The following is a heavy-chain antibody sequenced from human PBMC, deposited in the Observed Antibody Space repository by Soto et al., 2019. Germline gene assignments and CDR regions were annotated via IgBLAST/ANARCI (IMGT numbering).Heavy chain of an antibody. D-gene: IGHD2-15*01. CDR2: IGTAGDT. Sequence: EVQLVESGGGLVQPGGSLRLSCAASGFTFSSYDMHWVRQATGKGLEWVSAIGTAGDTYYPGSVKGRFTICRENAKNSLYLQMNSLRAGDTAVYYCARGVAATHHYWFDPWGQGTLVTVSS. V-gene: IGHV3-13*01. J-gene: IGHJ5*02. CDR3: ARGVAATHHYWFDP. CDR1: GFTFSSYD.